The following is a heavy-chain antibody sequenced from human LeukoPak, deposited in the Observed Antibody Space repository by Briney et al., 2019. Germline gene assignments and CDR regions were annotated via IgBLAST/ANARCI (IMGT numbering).Heavy chain of an antibody. J-gene: IGHJ4*02. V-gene: IGHV3-48*03. D-gene: IGHD1-26*01. CDR3: ARESGSYYGIDY. Sequence: PGGSLRLSCAASGFTFSSYKMNWVRQAPGKGLEWVSHITSSGSTIFYADSVKGRFTISRDNAKNSLYLQMNSLRAEDTAVYYCARESGSYYGIDYWGQGTLVTVSS. CDR1: GFTFSSYK. CDR2: ITSSGSTI.